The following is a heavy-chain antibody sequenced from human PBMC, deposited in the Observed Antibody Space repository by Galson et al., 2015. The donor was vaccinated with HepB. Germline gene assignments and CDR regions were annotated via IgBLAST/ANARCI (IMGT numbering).Heavy chain of an antibody. J-gene: IGHJ4*02. D-gene: IGHD6-6*01. V-gene: IGHV3-11*06. CDR1: GFTFSDYY. Sequence: SLRLSCAASGFTFSDYYMSWIRQAPGKGLEWVSYISSSSSYTNYADSVKGRFTISRDNAKNSLYLQMNSLRAEDTAVYYCARSQYSSSSNFDYWGQGTLVTVSS. CDR2: ISSSSSYT. CDR3: ARSQYSSSSNFDY.